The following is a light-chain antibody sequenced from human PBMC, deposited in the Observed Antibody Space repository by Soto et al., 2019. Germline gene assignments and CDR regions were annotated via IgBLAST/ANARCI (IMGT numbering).Light chain of an antibody. CDR3: QQLGNYPLT. CDR2: GAS. V-gene: IGKV1-9*01. CDR1: QGISSY. Sequence: QLTQSPSSLSASVGDRVTITCRASQGISSYFAWYQQKPGKAPKLLIYGASTLQTGGPSRFSGSGSGTDFTLPISSLQPEDCANYYCQQLGNYPLTFGGGTKVEIK. J-gene: IGKJ4*01.